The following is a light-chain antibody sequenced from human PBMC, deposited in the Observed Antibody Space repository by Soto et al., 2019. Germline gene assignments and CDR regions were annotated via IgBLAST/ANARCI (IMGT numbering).Light chain of an antibody. CDR2: AAS. Sequence: DIQLTQSPSSLSSSVGERSTLSCRASQSVGDNLTWYQLRPGQAPNLLIYAASNLQSGVPSRFSGSGSGTDFTLTISNLQPEDFVSYFCQQSFNTPPTFGGGTKVDIK. J-gene: IGKJ4*01. CDR3: QQSFNTPPT. V-gene: IGKV1-39*01. CDR1: QSVGDN.